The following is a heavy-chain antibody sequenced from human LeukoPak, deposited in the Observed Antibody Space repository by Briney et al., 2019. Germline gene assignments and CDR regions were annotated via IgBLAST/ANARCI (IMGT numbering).Heavy chain of an antibody. Sequence: PGGSLRLSCAASGFTFSSYSMNWVRQAPGKGLEWVSSISSSSSYIYYADSVKGRFTISRDNAKNSLYLEMNSLRPEDTALYYCARYRHNYYYYYMDVWGKGATVTISS. J-gene: IGHJ6*03. D-gene: IGHD3-16*02. V-gene: IGHV3-21*04. CDR3: ARYRHNYYYYYMDV. CDR1: GFTFSSYS. CDR2: ISSSSSYI.